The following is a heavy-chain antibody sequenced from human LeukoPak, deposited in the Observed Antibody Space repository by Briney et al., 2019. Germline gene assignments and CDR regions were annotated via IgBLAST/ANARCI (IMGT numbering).Heavy chain of an antibody. J-gene: IGHJ4*02. D-gene: IGHD1-1*01. Sequence: GGSLRLSCAASGFTFSSYAMHWVRQAPGKGLEWVAVISYDGSNKYYADSVKGRFTISRDNSKNTLYLQMNSLRAEDTAVYYCAITTGTTPFDYWGQGTLVTVSS. CDR2: ISYDGSNK. CDR1: GFTFSSYA. CDR3: AITTGTTPFDY. V-gene: IGHV3-30*04.